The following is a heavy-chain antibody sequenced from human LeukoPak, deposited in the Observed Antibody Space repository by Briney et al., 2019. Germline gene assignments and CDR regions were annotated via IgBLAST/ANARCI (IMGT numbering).Heavy chain of an antibody. J-gene: IGHJ4*02. V-gene: IGHV3-15*01. CDR3: TTYYYDSSGYSDY. Sequence: PGGSLRLSCAASGFTFSNAWMSWVRQAPGKGLEWVGRIKSKTDGGTTDYAAPVKGRFTISRNDSKNTLYLQMNSLKTEDTAVYYCTTYYYDSSGYSDYWGQGTLVTVSS. CDR2: IKSKTDGGTT. CDR1: GFTFSNAW. D-gene: IGHD3-22*01.